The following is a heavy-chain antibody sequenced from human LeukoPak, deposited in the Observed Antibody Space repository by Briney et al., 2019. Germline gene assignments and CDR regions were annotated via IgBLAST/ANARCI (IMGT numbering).Heavy chain of an antibody. V-gene: IGHV3-30*02. Sequence: GGSLRLSCAASGFTFSSYGMHWVRQAPGKGLEWVAFIRYDGSNKYYADSVKGRFTISRDNSKNTLYLQMNSLRAEDTAVYYCARDYDILTAYHASFDYWGQGTLVTVSS. J-gene: IGHJ4*02. CDR3: ARDYDILTAYHASFDY. CDR1: GFTFSSYG. CDR2: IRYDGSNK. D-gene: IGHD3-9*01.